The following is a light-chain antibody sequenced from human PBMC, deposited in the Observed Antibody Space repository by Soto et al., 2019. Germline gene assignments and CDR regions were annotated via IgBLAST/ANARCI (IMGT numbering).Light chain of an antibody. CDR2: ATY. V-gene: IGKV1D-16*01. CDR1: QRIGNW. J-gene: IGKJ4*01. CDR3: QQYDKFPPT. Sequence: DVQMTQSPSSLSASVGDRVSITCRASQRIGNWLAWYQQKPGKAPTSLIYATYNLQSGVPSRLSGSGSGADFTLTINNLQPEDFATYYCQQYDKFPPTFXGGKKVDIK.